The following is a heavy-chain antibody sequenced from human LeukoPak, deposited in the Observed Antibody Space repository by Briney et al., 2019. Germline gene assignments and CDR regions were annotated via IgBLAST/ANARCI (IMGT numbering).Heavy chain of an antibody. CDR2: TYYRSKWYN. J-gene: IGHJ3*02. D-gene: IGHD6-19*01. Sequence: SQTLSLTCAISGDSVSSNSAAWNWIRQSPSRGLEWLGRTYYRSKWYNDYAVSVKSRVTINPDTSKNQFSLQLNSVTPEDTAVYYCARDPSSGWPIVDAFDIWGQGTMVTVSS. V-gene: IGHV6-1*01. CDR1: GDSVSSNSAA. CDR3: ARDPSSGWPIVDAFDI.